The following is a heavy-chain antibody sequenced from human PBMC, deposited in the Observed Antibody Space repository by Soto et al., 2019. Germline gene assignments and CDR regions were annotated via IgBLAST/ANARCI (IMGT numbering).Heavy chain of an antibody. V-gene: IGHV4-39*01. J-gene: IGHJ6*02. D-gene: IGHD2-2*01. CDR2: IYYSGST. CDR1: GGSISSSSYY. CDR3: ARQALLSLYYYYGMDV. Sequence: PSEPLSLTCTVSGGSISSSSYYWGWILQRPGKGLEWIGSIYYSGSTYYNPSLKSRVTISVDTSKNQFSLKLSSVTAADTAVYYCARQALLSLYYYYGMDVWGQGTTVTVS.